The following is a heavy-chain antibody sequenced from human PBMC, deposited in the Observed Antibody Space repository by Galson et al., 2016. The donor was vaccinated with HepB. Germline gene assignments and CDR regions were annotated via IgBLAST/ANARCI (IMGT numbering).Heavy chain of an antibody. Sequence: SLRLSCAASGFTLSSYGMHWVRQAPGKGLEWVAVIWSGGSNKYYADSVKGRFTISRDNSKNTLYLQMNSLRAEDTAVYYCTLATRYDAFDIWGQGTLVTVSA. V-gene: IGHV3-33*01. CDR1: GFTLSSYG. CDR3: TLATRYDAFDI. J-gene: IGHJ3*02. CDR2: IWSGGSNK. D-gene: IGHD6-6*01.